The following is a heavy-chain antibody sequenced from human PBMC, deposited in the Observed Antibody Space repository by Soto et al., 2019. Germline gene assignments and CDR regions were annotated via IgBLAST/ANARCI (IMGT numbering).Heavy chain of an antibody. Sequence: QITLKESGPPLVKPTQTLTLTCAFSGFSLTTTGVNVAWIRQPPGKALEWLALIYWDDDKRYRPSLRSRLTITKDTSKNHVVLTMTNMDPVDTGTYYWARRDYYGSLDYWGHGTLVTVSS. V-gene: IGHV2-5*02. CDR1: GFSLTTTGVN. CDR2: IYWDDDK. D-gene: IGHD3-10*01. CDR3: ARRDYYGSLDY. J-gene: IGHJ4*01.